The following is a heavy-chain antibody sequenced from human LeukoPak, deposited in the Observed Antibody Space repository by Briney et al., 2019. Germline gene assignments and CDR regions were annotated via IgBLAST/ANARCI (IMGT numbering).Heavy chain of an antibody. V-gene: IGHV3-30*03. Sequence: GGSLRLSCTASALTIRFSMHWVRQAPGRGLEWLSGISYDGHHKDFADSVKGRITISRDNSKNTLFLQMINLQTDDKGIYYLWGDPNSIFSMGGGYFALWGRGTLVTVSS. CDR3: WGDPNSIFSMGGGYFAL. CDR1: ALTIRFS. D-gene: IGHD2/OR15-2a*01. CDR2: ISYDGHHK. J-gene: IGHJ2*01.